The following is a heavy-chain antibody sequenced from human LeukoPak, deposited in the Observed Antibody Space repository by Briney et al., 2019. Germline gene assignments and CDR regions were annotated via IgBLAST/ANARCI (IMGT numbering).Heavy chain of an antibody. V-gene: IGHV3-74*01. CDR2: IYNDGSTT. D-gene: IGHD4-17*01. CDR1: GFMFSKSW. CDR3: AREKDDHGDPGPLDA. J-gene: IGHJ5*02. Sequence: PGGSLRLSCAASGFMFSKSWMHWVRQVPGKGLVWVARIYNDGSTTNYADSVKGRFTISRDNAANTLFLQMSSLRAEDTAVYYRAREKDDHGDPGPLDAWGQGDLVTVSS.